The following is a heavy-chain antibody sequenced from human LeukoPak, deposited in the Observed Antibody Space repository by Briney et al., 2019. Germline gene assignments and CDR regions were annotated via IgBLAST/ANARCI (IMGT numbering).Heavy chain of an antibody. Sequence: PGGSLRLSCAASGFTFSDYYMSWIRQAPGKGLEWVGRIRSKANSYTTEYAASVKGRVTISRDDSKNSLFLQMNSLRTEDTAVYYCARVYGSGRGSLDFWGQGTMVTVSS. CDR1: GFTFSDYY. CDR3: ARVYGSGRGSLDF. CDR2: IRSKANSYTT. V-gene: IGHV3-72*01. D-gene: IGHD3-10*01. J-gene: IGHJ3*01.